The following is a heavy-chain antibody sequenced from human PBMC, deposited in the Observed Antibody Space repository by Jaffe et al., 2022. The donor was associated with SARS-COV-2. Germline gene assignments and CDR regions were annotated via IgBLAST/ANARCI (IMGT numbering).Heavy chain of an antibody. CDR2: IIPILGIA. CDR1: GGTFSSYT. J-gene: IGHJ6*02. Sequence: QVQLVQSGAEVKKPGSSVKVSCKASGGTFSSYTISWVRQAPGQGLEWMGRIIPILGIANYAQKFQGRVTITADKSTSTAYMELSSLRSEDTAVYYCARGDTAMVSRYYYYYYGMDVWGQGTTVTVSS. D-gene: IGHD5-18*01. CDR3: ARGDTAMVSRYYYYYYGMDV. V-gene: IGHV1-69*02.